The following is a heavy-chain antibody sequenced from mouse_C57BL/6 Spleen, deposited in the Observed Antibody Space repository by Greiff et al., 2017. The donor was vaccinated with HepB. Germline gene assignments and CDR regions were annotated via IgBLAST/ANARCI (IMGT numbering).Heavy chain of an antibody. J-gene: IGHJ2*01. CDR2: INSNGGST. CDR3: ARMARTIN. Sequence: EVHLVESGGGLVQPGGSLKLSCAASGFTFSSYGMSWVRQTPDKRLELVATINSNGGSTYYPDSVKGRFTISRDNAKNTLYLQMSSLKSEDTAMYYCARMARTINWGQGTTLTDSS. V-gene: IGHV5-6-3*01. CDR1: GFTFSSYG.